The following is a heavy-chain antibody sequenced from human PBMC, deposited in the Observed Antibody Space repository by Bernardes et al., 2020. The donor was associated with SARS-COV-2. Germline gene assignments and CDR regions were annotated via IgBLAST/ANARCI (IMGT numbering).Heavy chain of an antibody. V-gene: IGHV3-30*01. CDR1: GFSFSSYN. CDR2: ISYDGSYK. Sequence: GGSLRLSCGVSGFSFSSYNMHWVRQAPGKGLEWVALISYDGSYKDYVESVKGRFTISRDNSKSTLYLQINSLRSEDTGMYYCARDHRALDVWGKGTTVTVSS. CDR3: ARDHRALDV. J-gene: IGHJ6*04.